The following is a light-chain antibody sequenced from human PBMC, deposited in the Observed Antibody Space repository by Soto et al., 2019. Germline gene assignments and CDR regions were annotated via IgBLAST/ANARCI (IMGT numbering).Light chain of an antibody. V-gene: IGKV3-11*01. CDR3: QQRSNGPAYT. CDR1: QSVSSY. CDR2: DSS. J-gene: IGKJ2*01. Sequence: EIVLTQSPATLSLYPGERATLSCRASQSVSSYLAWYQQKPGQAPRLLIYDSSNRATGIPARFSGSGSGTDFTLTISSLEPEDFAAYYCQQRSNGPAYTFGQGTKLEIK.